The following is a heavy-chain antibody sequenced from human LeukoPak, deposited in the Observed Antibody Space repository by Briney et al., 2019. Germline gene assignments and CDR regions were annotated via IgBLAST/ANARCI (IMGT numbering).Heavy chain of an antibody. D-gene: IGHD6-13*01. CDR1: GYTFTGYY. J-gene: IGHJ5*02. CDR2: MNPNSGNT. CDR3: AREAAAAAGNWFDP. V-gene: IGHV1-8*03. Sequence: ASVKVSCKAFGYTFTGYYMHWVRQATGQGLEWMGWMNPNSGNTGYAQKFQGRVTITRNTSISTAYMELSSLRSEDTAVYYCAREAAAAAGNWFDPWGQGTLVTVSS.